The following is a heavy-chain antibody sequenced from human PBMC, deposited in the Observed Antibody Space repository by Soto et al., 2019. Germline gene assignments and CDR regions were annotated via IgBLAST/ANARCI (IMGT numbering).Heavy chain of an antibody. V-gene: IGHV4-4*02. Sequence: TLSLTCGVSGGSISSINWWSWVRQTPGKGLEWIGEIYYSGSTNYNPSLTSRVTMSIDKSKNQFFLNLTSVTAADTALYYCARSSGVSATNWFDAWGQGTLVTVSS. D-gene: IGHD3-10*01. CDR2: IYYSGST. CDR1: GGSISSINW. CDR3: ARSSGVSATNWFDA. J-gene: IGHJ5*02.